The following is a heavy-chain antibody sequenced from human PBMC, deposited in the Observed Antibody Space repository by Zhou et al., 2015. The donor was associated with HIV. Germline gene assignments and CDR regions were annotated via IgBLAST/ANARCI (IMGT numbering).Heavy chain of an antibody. D-gene: IGHD3-3*01. J-gene: IGHJ5*02. V-gene: IGHV1-8*02. CDR3: ARGDGDDFWSGSQA. Sequence: QVQLVQSGTEVREPGSSVRVSCKASGGTFSGSDLSWVRQAPGQGLEWMGWMNPNSGNTGYAQKFQGRVTMTRNTSISTAYMELSSLRSEDTAVYYCARGDGDDFWSGSQAWGQGTLVTVSS. CDR2: MNPNSGNT. CDR1: GGTFSGSD.